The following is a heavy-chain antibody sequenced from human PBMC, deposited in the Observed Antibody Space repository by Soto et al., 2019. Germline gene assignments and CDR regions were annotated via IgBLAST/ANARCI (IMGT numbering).Heavy chain of an antibody. CDR2: IYYSGST. CDR1: GGSISSGGYY. D-gene: IGHD5-12*01. Sequence: PSETLSLTCTVSGGSISSGGYYWSWIRQHPGKGLEWIGYIYYSGSTYYNPSLKSRVTISVDTSKNQFSLKLSSVTAADTAVYYCAREGGEYSGYGHYYYYYMDVWGKGTTVNVSS. V-gene: IGHV4-31*03. J-gene: IGHJ6*03. CDR3: AREGGEYSGYGHYYYYYMDV.